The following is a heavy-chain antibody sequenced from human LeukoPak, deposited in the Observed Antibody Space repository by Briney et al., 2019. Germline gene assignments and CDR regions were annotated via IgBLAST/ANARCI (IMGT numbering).Heavy chain of an antibody. CDR1: GGSFSGYY. J-gene: IGHJ4*02. CDR3: ARVRGSSWYYFDY. CDR2: INHSGST. Sequence: SETLSLTCAVYGGSFSGYYWSWIRQPLGKGLEWIGEINHSGSTNYNPSLKSRVTISVDTSKNQFSLKLSSVTAADTAVYYCARVRGSSWYYFDYWGQGTLVTVSS. D-gene: IGHD6-13*01. V-gene: IGHV4-34*01.